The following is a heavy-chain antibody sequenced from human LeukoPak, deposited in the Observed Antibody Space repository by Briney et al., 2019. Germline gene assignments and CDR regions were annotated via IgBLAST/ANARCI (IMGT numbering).Heavy chain of an antibody. CDR1: GFTFDDYA. J-gene: IGHJ4*02. CDR3: AKAKPSSGSFDY. Sequence: GGSLRLSCAASGFTFDDYAMHWVRQAPGKGLEWVSLISGDGGSTYYADSVKGRFTISRDNSKNSLYLQMNSLRTEGTALYYCAKAKPSSGSFDYWGQGTLVTVSS. D-gene: IGHD6-19*01. CDR2: ISGDGGST. V-gene: IGHV3-43*02.